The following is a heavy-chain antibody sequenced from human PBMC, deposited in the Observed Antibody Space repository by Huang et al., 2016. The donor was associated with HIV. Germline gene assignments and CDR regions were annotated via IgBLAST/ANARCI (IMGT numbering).Heavy chain of an antibody. CDR1: GYTFTDSN. V-gene: IGHV1-2*02. D-gene: IGHD6-6*01. CDR2: INPKRGGT. Sequence: QVQLVQSGAEVKNPGASVRVSCKASGYTFTDSNIHWGRQAPGQGLEWMGWINPKRGGTIYAQRVQCRVTMTRDTTISPVHRDLRRIQSDDTAVYFCARDWSFGSSTSPADWGQGTLVTVSS. J-gene: IGHJ4*02. CDR3: ARDWSFGSSTSPAD.